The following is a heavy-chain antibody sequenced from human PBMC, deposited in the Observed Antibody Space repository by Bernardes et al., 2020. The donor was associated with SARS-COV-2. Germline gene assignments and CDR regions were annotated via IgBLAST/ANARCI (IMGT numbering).Heavy chain of an antibody. CDR3: ARAGLIRNNYYYAMDV. CDR1: GFTFTSSA. Sequence: SVKVSCKASGFTFTSSAVQWVRQARGQRLEWIGWIVVGSGNTNYAQKFQERVTITRDMSTSTAYMELSSVTAADTAVYYCARAGLIRNNYYYAMDVWGQGTTVTVSS. J-gene: IGHJ6*02. V-gene: IGHV1-58*01. D-gene: IGHD6-13*01. CDR2: IVVGSGNT.